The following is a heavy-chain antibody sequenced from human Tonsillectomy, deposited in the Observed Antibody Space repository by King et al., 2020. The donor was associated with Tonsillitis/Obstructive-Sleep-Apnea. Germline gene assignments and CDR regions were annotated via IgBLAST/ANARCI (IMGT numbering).Heavy chain of an antibody. CDR1: GFTFSSYG. CDR3: ARGRLHCSSTRCYSPHFDY. Sequence: VQLVESGGGVVQPGRSLRLSCASSGFTFSSYGIHWVRQAPGKGLEWVAVIWYDGSNQYYADSVKGRLTISRDNSKNTLLLQMNSRRAEDTALYYCARGRLHCSSTRCYSPHFDYWGQGTLVTVSS. V-gene: IGHV3-33*01. CDR2: IWYDGSNQ. D-gene: IGHD2-2*02. J-gene: IGHJ4*02.